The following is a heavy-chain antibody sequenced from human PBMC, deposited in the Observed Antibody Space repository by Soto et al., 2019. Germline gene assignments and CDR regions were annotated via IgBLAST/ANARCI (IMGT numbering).Heavy chain of an antibody. CDR2: ISYDGSNK. Sequence: GGSLRLSCAASGFTFSSYAMHWVRQASGKGLEWVAVISYDGSNKYYADSVKGRFTISRDNPKNTLYLQMNSLRAEDTAVYYCASGHNGNLPGGWGQGTLVTVSS. D-gene: IGHD1-20*01. CDR3: ASGHNGNLPGG. CDR1: GFTFSSYA. V-gene: IGHV3-30-3*01. J-gene: IGHJ4*02.